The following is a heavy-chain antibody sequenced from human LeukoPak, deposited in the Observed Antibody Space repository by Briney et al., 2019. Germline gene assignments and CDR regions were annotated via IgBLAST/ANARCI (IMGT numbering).Heavy chain of an antibody. CDR1: GGSISSGDYY. J-gene: IGHJ6*02. Sequence: PSQTLSLTCTVSGGSISSGDYYWSWIRQPPGKGLEWIGTTYYSRSTYYNPSLKDRVTISVDTSKNQFSLRLSSVNPADTAVYYCAKWLLFNRYYYGIDVWGRGTTVTVSS. CDR2: TYYSRST. D-gene: IGHD5-24*01. V-gene: IGHV4-30-2*03. CDR3: AKWLLFNRYYYGIDV.